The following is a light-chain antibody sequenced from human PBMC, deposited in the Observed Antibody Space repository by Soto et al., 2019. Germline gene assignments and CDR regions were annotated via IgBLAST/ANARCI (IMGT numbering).Light chain of an antibody. Sequence: ESMLTQAPVTLSLSPGDRATLSCRASQSVSGSYLAWCQQKPGQAPRLLIYDASSRATGIPDRFSGSGSGTDFTLTISRLEPEDFAVYYCQQYASSPRTFAQGTKVAIK. V-gene: IGKV3-20*01. CDR1: QSVSGSY. CDR3: QQYASSPRT. J-gene: IGKJ1*01. CDR2: DAS.